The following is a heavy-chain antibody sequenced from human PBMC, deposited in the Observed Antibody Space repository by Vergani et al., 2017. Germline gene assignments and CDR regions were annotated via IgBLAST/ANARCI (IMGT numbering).Heavy chain of an antibody. V-gene: IGHV3-30*02. Sequence: QVQLVETGGGVVQTGGSLRLYCATSGFSFITYGAHWVRQAPGKGQEWVAFIGYDGRIKYNVDSVKGRFTISRDTSKKTLSLQMRRLRDDDTAVYYCEKDGRENSNYGYFDYWGQGTLVTVSS. CDR3: EKDGRENSNYGYFDY. J-gene: IGHJ4*02. CDR1: GFSFITYG. CDR2: IGYDGRIK. D-gene: IGHD4-11*01.